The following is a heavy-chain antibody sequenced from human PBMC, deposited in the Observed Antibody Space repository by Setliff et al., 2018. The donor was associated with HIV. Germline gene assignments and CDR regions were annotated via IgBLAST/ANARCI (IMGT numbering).Heavy chain of an antibody. V-gene: IGHV4-61*09. CDR2: IYTSGTT. CDR1: GGSISSGSYY. Sequence: PSETLSLTCTVSGGSISSGSYYWSWIRQPAGKGLEWIGHIYTSGTTNFNPSLQSRVTISVDTSKNQFSLKLSSVTAADTAVYYCARDRLYCSGGSCYSVGPNDVFDIWGQGTMVTVSS. D-gene: IGHD2-15*01. CDR3: ARDRLYCSGGSCYSVGPNDVFDI. J-gene: IGHJ3*02.